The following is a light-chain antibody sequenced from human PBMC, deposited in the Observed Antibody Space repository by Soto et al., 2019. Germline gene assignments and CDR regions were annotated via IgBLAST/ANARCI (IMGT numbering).Light chain of an antibody. Sequence: QSALTQPASVSGSPGQSITISCSGTSSDIGTYDHVAWFQQFPGKTPKLMIYSVSNRPSGVSNRFSGSKSGNTASLIISGLQAEDEADYYCSSYISSSTVFGGGTKLTVL. V-gene: IGLV2-14*01. CDR3: SSYISSSTV. CDR2: SVS. CDR1: SSDIGTYDH. J-gene: IGLJ2*01.